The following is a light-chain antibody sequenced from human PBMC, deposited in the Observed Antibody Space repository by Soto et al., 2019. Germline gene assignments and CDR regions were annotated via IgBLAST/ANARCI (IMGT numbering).Light chain of an antibody. CDR2: YAS. V-gene: IGKV3-15*01. CDR1: HSVSNN. CDR3: QQYNDWPPIT. Sequence: EIIMTQSPATLSVSPGERATLSCRASHSVSNNLAWYQQKPGQHPRLLIYYASTRATGIPARFSSSGSGTAFILTISSLLSEDFALYYCQQYNDWPPITFGQGTRLEVK. J-gene: IGKJ5*01.